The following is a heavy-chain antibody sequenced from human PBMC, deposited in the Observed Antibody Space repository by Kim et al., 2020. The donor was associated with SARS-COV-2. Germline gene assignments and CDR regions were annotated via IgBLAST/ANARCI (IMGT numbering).Heavy chain of an antibody. D-gene: IGHD3-16*01. CDR2: TA. V-gene: IGHV1-69*01. Sequence: TANYAQKFQGRVTITADESTSTAYMERSSLRSEDTAVYYCARGELPLVDYWGQGTLVTVSS. CDR3: ARGELPLVDY. J-gene: IGHJ4*02.